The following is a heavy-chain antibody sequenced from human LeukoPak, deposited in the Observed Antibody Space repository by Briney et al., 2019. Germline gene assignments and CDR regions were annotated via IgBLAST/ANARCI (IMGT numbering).Heavy chain of an antibody. CDR3: ARGKTIFGVAPAYMDV. CDR2: IIPILGIA. CDR1: GGTFSSYA. V-gene: IGHV1-69*04. D-gene: IGHD3-3*01. Sequence: GASVKVSCKASGGTFSSYAISWVRQAPGQGLEWMGRIIPILGIANYAQKFQGRVTITADKSTSTAYMELSSLRSDDTAVYYCARGKTIFGVAPAYMDVWGKGTTVTVSS. J-gene: IGHJ6*03.